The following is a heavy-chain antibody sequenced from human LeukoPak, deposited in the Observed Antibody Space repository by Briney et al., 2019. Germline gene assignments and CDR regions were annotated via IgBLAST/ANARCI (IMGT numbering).Heavy chain of an antibody. J-gene: IGHJ4*02. CDR3: VRAPPGTGWLIDH. CDR1: GFAFSNYD. V-gene: IGHV3-13*04. D-gene: IGHD6-19*01. CDR2: INTAADT. Sequence: GGSLRLSCAASGFAFSNYDMLWVRHTTGKGLEWVSAINTAADTYYPDSVKGRFTISRENAKSSLYLQMNSLRVGDTAVYYCVRAPPGTGWLIDHWGQGTLVAVSS.